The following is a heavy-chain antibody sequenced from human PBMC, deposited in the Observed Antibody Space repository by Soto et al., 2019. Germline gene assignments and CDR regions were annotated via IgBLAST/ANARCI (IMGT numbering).Heavy chain of an antibody. D-gene: IGHD6-6*01. CDR1: GYTFTSYD. CDR2: MNPNSGNT. CDR3: ARGPPARIAARRNWFDP. V-gene: IGHV1-8*01. J-gene: IGHJ5*02. Sequence: QVQLVQSGAEVKKPGASVKVSCKASGYTFTSYDINWVRQATGQGLEWMGWMNPNSGNTGYAQKFQGRVTMTRNTSISTAYRELSSLRSEDTAVYYCARGPPARIAARRNWFDPWGQGTLVTVSS.